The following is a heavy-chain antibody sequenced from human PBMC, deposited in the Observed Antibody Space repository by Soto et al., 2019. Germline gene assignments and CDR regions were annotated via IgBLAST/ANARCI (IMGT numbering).Heavy chain of an antibody. CDR1: GGTFSSYA. D-gene: IGHD6-13*01. Sequence: SVKVSCKASGGTFSSYAISWVRQAPGQGLEWMGGIIPIFGTANYAQKFQGWVTMTRDTSISTAYMELSRLRSDDTAVYYCARGGIAAAGSHAFDIWGQGTMVTVSS. J-gene: IGHJ3*02. V-gene: IGHV1-69*05. CDR3: ARGGIAAAGSHAFDI. CDR2: IIPIFGTA.